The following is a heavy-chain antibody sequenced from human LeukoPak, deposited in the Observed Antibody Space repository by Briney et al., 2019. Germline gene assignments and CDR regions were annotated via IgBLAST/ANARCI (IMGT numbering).Heavy chain of an antibody. CDR1: GFSVSNYG. J-gene: IGHJ4*02. CDR2: VSFDASDV. CDR3: AKGTVGSAYSSADY. Sequence: GGSLRLSCAAPGFSVSNYGMHWVRQAPGKGLEWVAVVSFDASDVFYGASVKGRFTISRDISQNTLYLEMNSLRVEDTAVYYCAKGTVGSAYSSADYWGQGTLVTVSS. V-gene: IGHV3-30*18. D-gene: IGHD3-3*01.